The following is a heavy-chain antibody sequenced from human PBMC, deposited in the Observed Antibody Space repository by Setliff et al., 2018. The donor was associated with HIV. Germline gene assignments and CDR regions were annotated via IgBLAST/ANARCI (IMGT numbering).Heavy chain of an antibody. Sequence: SETLSLTCTVSGGSISNSVYFWTWIRQHPGKGLEWIGYIYYSGSTYQNPSLKSRVTISVDTSKNQFSLKLNSVTAADTAVYYCANMGGRYVGYFESWGQGTLVTVSS. CDR2: IYYSGST. CDR3: ANMGGRYVGYFES. D-gene: IGHD3-16*01. J-gene: IGHJ4*02. V-gene: IGHV4-31*03. CDR1: GGSISNSVYF.